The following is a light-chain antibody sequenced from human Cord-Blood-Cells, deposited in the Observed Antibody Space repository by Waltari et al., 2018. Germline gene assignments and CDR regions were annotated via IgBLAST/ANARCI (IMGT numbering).Light chain of an antibody. Sequence: EIGMTQSPATLSVSPGERATLSGRASQSVSSNLAWYQQKPGQAPRLLIYGASTRATSIPARFSGSGSGTEFTLTISSLQSEDFAVYYCQQYNNWPPYTFGQGTKLEIK. V-gene: IGKV3-15*01. CDR3: QQYNNWPPYT. CDR1: QSVSSN. J-gene: IGKJ2*01. CDR2: GAS.